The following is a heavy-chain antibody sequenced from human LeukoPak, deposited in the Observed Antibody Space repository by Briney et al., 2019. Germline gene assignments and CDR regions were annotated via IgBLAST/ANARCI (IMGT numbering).Heavy chain of an antibody. CDR3: ARVGELSPAGYYYMDV. V-gene: IGHV1-69*01. CDR1: GGTFSSYA. J-gene: IGHJ6*03. CDR2: IIPIFGTA. D-gene: IGHD3-16*02. Sequence: ASVKVSCKASGGTFSSYAISWVRQAPGQGLEWMGGIIPIFGTANYAQKFQGRVTITADESTSTAYMELSSLRSEDTAVYYCARVGELSPAGYYYMDVWGKGTTVTISS.